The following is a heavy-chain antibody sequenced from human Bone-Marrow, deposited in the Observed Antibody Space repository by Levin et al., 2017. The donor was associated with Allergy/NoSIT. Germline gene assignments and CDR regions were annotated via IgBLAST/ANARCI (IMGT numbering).Heavy chain of an antibody. D-gene: IGHD6-6*01. CDR3: AREEEGGFAARLLHVGLDV. CDR2: ITPILGRA. J-gene: IGHJ6*02. Sequence: GASVKVSCKASGGTFNFYAISWLRQAPGQGLEWMGGITPILGRATYAQKFQDRVTITADESTSTAYMELSSLTSQDTAVYYCAREEEGGFAARLLHVGLDVWGQGTTVTVSS. V-gene: IGHV1-69*13. CDR1: GGTFNFYA.